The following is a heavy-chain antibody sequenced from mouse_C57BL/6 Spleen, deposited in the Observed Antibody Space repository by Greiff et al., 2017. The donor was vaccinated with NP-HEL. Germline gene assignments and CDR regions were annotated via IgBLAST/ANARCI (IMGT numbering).Heavy chain of an antibody. D-gene: IGHD1-1*01. CDR3: ARSPSYYYGSSFFDY. CDR1: GYTFTGYW. Sequence: VKLVESGAELMKPGASVKLSCKATGYTFTGYWIEWVKQRPGHGLEWIGEILPGSGSTNYNEKFKGKATFTADTSSNPAYMQLSSLTTEDSAIYYCARSPSYYYGSSFFDYWGQGTTLTVSS. CDR2: ILPGSGST. J-gene: IGHJ2*01. V-gene: IGHV1-9*01.